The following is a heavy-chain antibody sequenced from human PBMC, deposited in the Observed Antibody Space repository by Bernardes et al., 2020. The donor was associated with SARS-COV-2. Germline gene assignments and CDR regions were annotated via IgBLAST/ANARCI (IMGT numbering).Heavy chain of an antibody. V-gene: IGHV4-4*07. J-gene: IGHJ5*02. CDR3: AKDPASGIDP. CDR2: FYASGSI. Sequence: ETLSLTCTVSGGPISGYYWSWIRQPAETGLEWIGRFYASGSINYNPSLKSRVTMSVDSSKNQFSLKLRSVTAADTAVYYCAKDPASGIDPWGQGILVTVSS. CDR1: GGPISGYY. D-gene: IGHD1-26*01.